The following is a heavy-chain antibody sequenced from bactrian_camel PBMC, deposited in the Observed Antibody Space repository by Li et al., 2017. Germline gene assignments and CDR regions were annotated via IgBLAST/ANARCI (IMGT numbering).Heavy chain of an antibody. Sequence: HVQLVESGGGSVQAGGSLRLSCGASGPINSRDCMGWFRQAPGKEREGVAAIDNVGGTTYADSVKGRFTISHDHAKKTVLLQMDSLKPEDSAIYYCAARPYCGEFYWTRDWEYNSWGPGTQV. CDR2: IDNVGGT. CDR1: GPINSRDC. V-gene: IGHV3S53*01. D-gene: IGHD1*01. CDR3: AARPYCGEFYWTRDWEYNS. J-gene: IGHJ4*01.